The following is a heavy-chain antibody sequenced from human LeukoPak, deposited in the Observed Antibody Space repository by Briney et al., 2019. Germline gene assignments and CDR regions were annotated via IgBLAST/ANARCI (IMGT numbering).Heavy chain of an antibody. J-gene: IGHJ6*03. CDR1: GFTYDDYG. CDR2: INWNGGST. Sequence: GGSLRLSCAASGFTYDDYGMCWVRQVPGKGLEWVSGINWNGGSTGYADSVRGRFTISRDNAKSSLYLQMNSLRAEDTAVYYCARVDSGWDYYYYYMDVWGKGTTVTISS. CDR3: ARVDSGWDYYYYYMDV. V-gene: IGHV3-20*04. D-gene: IGHD6-19*01.